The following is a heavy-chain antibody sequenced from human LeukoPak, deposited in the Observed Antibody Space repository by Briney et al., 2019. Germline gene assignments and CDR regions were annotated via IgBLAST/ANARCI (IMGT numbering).Heavy chain of an antibody. V-gene: IGHV3-7*01. J-gene: IGHJ4*02. CDR3: ARAGPYQLPPRPVDY. CDR1: GFTFSSYL. CDR2: INQDGSGE. Sequence: GGSLRLSCAASGFTFSSYLMSWVRQAPGKRLEWVANINQDGSGEYYVDSVKGRFTISRDNAKNSLYLQMNSLRAEDTAVYYCARAGPYQLPPRPVDYWGQGTLVTVSS. D-gene: IGHD2-2*01.